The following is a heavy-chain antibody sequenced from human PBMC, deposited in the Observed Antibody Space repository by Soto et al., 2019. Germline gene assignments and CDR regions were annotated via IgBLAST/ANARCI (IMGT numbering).Heavy chain of an antibody. V-gene: IGHV4-39*01. CDR2: IYYSGST. CDR1: GGSISSYY. Sequence: PSETLSLTCTVSGGSISSYYWGWLRRPPGKGLEWIGSIYYSGSTYYNPSLKSRVTISVDTSKNQFSLKLSSVTAADTAVYYCARRWGYSFDYWGQGTLVTVSS. J-gene: IGHJ4*02. CDR3: ARRWGYSFDY. D-gene: IGHD7-27*01.